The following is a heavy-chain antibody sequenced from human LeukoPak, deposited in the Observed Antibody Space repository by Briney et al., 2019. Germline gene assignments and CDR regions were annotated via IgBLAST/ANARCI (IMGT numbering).Heavy chain of an antibody. CDR2: IYHSGST. Sequence: SETLSLTCTVSSGSISRQYWSWIRQPPGKGLEWIGYIYHSGSTYYNPSLKSRVTISVDRSKNQFSLKLSSVTAADTAVYYCARGPYDFWSGYYHDYWGQGTLVTVSS. V-gene: IGHV4-59*11. D-gene: IGHD3-3*01. CDR3: ARGPYDFWSGYYHDY. CDR1: SGSISRQY. J-gene: IGHJ4*02.